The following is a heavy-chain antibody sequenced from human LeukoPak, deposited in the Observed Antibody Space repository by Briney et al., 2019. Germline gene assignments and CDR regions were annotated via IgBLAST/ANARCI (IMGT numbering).Heavy chain of an antibody. CDR1: GFTFSSYT. CDR2: ISSSSYR. Sequence: PGGSLRLSCAASGFTFSSYTLNWVRQAPGKGLEWVSAISSSSYRYYADSVKGRFTISRDNAKNSLFLQMDSLRAEDTAVYYCAVQRGLDYWGQGTLVTVSS. D-gene: IGHD3-22*01. J-gene: IGHJ4*02. CDR3: AVQRGLDY. V-gene: IGHV3-21*01.